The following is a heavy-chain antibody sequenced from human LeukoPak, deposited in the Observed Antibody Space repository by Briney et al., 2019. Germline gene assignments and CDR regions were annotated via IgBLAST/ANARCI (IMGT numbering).Heavy chain of an antibody. V-gene: IGHV3-23*01. D-gene: IGHD3-9*01. CDR1: GFTVSSNY. Sequence: GGSLRLSCAASGFTVSSNYMSWVRQAPGKGLEWVSAISGSGGSTYYADSVKGRFTISRDNSKNTLYLQMNSLRAEDTAVYYCATARPNYDIPDTLMAGMDVWGQGTTVTVSS. J-gene: IGHJ6*02. CDR3: ATARPNYDIPDTLMAGMDV. CDR2: ISGSGGST.